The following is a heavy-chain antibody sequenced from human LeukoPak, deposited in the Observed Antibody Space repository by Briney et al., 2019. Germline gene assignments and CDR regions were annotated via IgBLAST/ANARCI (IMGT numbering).Heavy chain of an antibody. CDR1: GFTFSSYG. D-gene: IGHD3-22*01. CDR3: SGSGSLPTTYYYYMDV. V-gene: IGHV3-30*02. CDR2: IRYDGSNK. Sequence: PGGSLRLSCAASGFTFSSYGMHWVRQAPGKGLEWVAFIRYDGSNKYYADSVKGRFTISSDNSKNTLYLQMNSLRAEDTAVYYCSGSGSLPTTYYYYMDVWGKGTTVTVSS. J-gene: IGHJ6*03.